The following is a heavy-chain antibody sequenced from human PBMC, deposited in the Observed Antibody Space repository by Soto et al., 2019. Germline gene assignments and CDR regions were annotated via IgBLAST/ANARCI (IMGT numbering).Heavy chain of an antibody. CDR3: ARDGDTAYVFDY. J-gene: IGHJ4*02. CDR1: GFTFSSYG. CDR2: IWYDGSNK. V-gene: IGHV3-33*01. D-gene: IGHD5-18*01. Sequence: GGSLRLSCAASGFTFSSYGMHWVRQAPGKGLEWVAVIWYDGSNKYYADSVKGRFTISRDNSKNTLYLQMNSLRAEDTAVYYCARDGDTAYVFDYWGQGTLVTVSS.